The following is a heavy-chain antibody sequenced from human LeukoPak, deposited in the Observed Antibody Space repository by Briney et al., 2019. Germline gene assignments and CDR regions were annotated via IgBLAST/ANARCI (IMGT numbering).Heavy chain of an antibody. V-gene: IGHV4-31*03. J-gene: IGHJ3*02. D-gene: IGHD6-6*01. CDR3: ARERVWYSSSSMGAFDI. CDR1: RGSLSSGGYY. CDR2: IYYSGSP. Sequence: PSETLSLTCTLSRGSLSSGGYYWRWIRQHPGKGLEWIGYIYYSGSPHYHPSLKTRVTISVDTSKTQFSLTLSSVTAADTAVYYCARERVWYSSSSMGAFDIWGQGTMVTVSS.